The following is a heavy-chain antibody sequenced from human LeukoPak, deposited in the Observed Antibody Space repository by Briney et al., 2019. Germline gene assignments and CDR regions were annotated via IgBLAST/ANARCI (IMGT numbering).Heavy chain of an antibody. CDR1: GFTFSSYE. CDR3: ARRLEWWGPFYYYYYMDV. Sequence: QPGGSLRLSCAASGFTFSSYEMNWVRQAPGKGLEWVSYISSSGSTIYYADSVKGRFTISRDNAKNSLYLQMNSLRAEDTAVYYCARRLEWWGPFYYYYYMDVWGKGTTVTVSS. V-gene: IGHV3-48*03. J-gene: IGHJ6*03. CDR2: ISSSGSTI. D-gene: IGHD2-21*02.